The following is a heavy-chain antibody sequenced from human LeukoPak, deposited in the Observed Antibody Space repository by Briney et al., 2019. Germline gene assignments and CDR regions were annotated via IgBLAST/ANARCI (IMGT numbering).Heavy chain of an antibody. D-gene: IGHD3-22*01. J-gene: IGHJ4*02. CDR3: VKSVLDSSGYCWGYFDY. CDR1: GFTLSRYA. Sequence: PGGSLRLSCSASGFTLSRYAMHWVRRAPGKGLEYVSAITSNGGSTFYADFVRGRFTVSRDISKNTLYLQMSSLRPEDTAVYYCVKSVLDSSGYCWGYFDYWGQGTLVTVSS. V-gene: IGHV3-64D*06. CDR2: ITSNGGST.